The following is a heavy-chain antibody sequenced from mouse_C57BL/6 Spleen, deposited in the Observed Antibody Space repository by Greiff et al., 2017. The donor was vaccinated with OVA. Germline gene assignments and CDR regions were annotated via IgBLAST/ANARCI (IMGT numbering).Heavy chain of an antibody. D-gene: IGHD1-1*01. V-gene: IGHV5-17*01. CDR1: GFTFSDYG. CDR2: ISSGSSTI. Sequence: EVKLVESGGGLVKPGGSLKLSCAASGFTFSDYGMHWVRQAPEKGLEWVAYISSGSSTIYSADTVKGRFTISRDNAKNTLFLQMTSLRSEDTAMYYCARVYYGSSPWFAYWGQGTLVTVSA. J-gene: IGHJ3*01. CDR3: ARVYYGSSPWFAY.